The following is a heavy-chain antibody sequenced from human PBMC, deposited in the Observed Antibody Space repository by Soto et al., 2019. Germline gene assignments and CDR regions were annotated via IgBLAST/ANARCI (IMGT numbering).Heavy chain of an antibody. CDR2: IIPILGIA. CDR3: ARDLGAAG. D-gene: IGHD2-15*01. V-gene: IGHV1-69*08. Sequence: QVQLVQSGAEVKKPGSSVKVSCKASGGTFSSYTISWVRQAPGQGLEWMGRIIPILGIANYAQKFQGRVRITADKYTSTACMELSRLRPEDTAVYYCARDLGAAGWGQGTLLTVSS. J-gene: IGHJ4*02. CDR1: GGTFSSYT.